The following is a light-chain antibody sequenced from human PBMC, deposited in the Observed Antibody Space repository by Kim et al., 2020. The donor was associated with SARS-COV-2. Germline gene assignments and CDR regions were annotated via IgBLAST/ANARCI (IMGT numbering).Light chain of an antibody. J-gene: IGLJ3*02. Sequence: QLVLTQSPSASASLGASVKLTCTLSSGHSSYAIAWHQQQPEKGPRYLMKLNNDGSHTKGDGIPDRFSGSSSGAERYLTISSLQSEDEADYYCQTWGTGIRVFGGGTQLTVL. CDR2: LNNDGSH. CDR3: QTWGTGIRV. V-gene: IGLV4-69*01. CDR1: SGHSSYA.